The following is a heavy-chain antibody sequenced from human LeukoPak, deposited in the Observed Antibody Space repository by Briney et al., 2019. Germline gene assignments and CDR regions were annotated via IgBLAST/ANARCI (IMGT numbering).Heavy chain of an antibody. Sequence: SETLSLTCTVSGGSISSYYWSWIRQPPEKGLEWIGYTHYSGSTKYNPSLKSRLTMSLDTSKNQFSLRLSSVTAADTAVHFCARGAAGTGAADYWGQGTLVTVSS. D-gene: IGHD6-13*01. CDR2: THYSGST. V-gene: IGHV4-59*01. J-gene: IGHJ4*02. CDR3: ARGAAGTGAADY. CDR1: GGSISSYY.